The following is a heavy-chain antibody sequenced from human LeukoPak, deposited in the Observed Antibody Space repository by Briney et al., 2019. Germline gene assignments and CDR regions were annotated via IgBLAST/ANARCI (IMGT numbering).Heavy chain of an antibody. J-gene: IGHJ5*02. CDR2: INPDSGDA. Sequence: ASVKVSCKASGYTFNYYYMHWVRQAPGQGLEWMGWINPDSGDAMYAQRFQDRVTMPRDTSITTVYMELSSLTSDDTAMYYCARAHSSSLPYCFDPWGQGTRVTVAS. CDR3: ARAHSSSLPYCFDP. CDR1: GYTFNYYY. V-gene: IGHV1-2*02. D-gene: IGHD6-13*01.